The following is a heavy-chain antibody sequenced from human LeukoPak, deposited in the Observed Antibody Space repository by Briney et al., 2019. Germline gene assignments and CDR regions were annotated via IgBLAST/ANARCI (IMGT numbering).Heavy chain of an antibody. CDR1: GFTFSSYS. D-gene: IGHD6-13*01. Sequence: GGSLRLSCAASGFTFSSYSMNWVRQAPGEGLEWVSSISSSSSYIYYADSVKGRYTISRDNAKNSLYLQMNSLRAEDTAVYYCARDRGGIAAALPDGMDVWGQGTTVTVSS. CDR3: ARDRGGIAAALPDGMDV. V-gene: IGHV3-21*01. J-gene: IGHJ6*02. CDR2: ISSSSSYI.